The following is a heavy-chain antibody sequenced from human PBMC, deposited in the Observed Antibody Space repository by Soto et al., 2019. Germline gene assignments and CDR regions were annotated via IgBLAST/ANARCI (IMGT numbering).Heavy chain of an antibody. V-gene: IGHV4-30-2*05. CDR3: ARDNYYDSSGHPPSYYYYGMDV. D-gene: IGHD3-22*01. Sequence: PSETLSLTCAVSGGSISSGGYSWSWIRQPPGKGLEWIGYIYHSGSTYYNPSLESRFTISVDTSKNQFSLSLTSVTAADTAVYYCARDNYYDSSGHPPSYYYYGMDVWGQGTTVTVSS. CDR2: IYHSGST. J-gene: IGHJ6*02. CDR1: GGSISSGGYS.